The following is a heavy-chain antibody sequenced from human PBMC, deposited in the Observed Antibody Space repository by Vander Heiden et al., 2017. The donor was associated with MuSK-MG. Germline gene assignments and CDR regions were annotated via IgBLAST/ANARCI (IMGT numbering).Heavy chain of an antibody. CDR1: GFTFSRYE. J-gene: IGHJ4*02. D-gene: IGHD4-17*01. Sequence: EVQLVESGGGLVQPGGSLRLSCAGSGFTFSRYEMNWVRQAPGKGLECISYISGTDSSIYYADSVKGRFTISRDNAKNALYLQMNSLRAEDTALYYCARGNYGEPLDFWGQGPLVTVSS. CDR3: ARGNYGEPLDF. V-gene: IGHV3-48*03. CDR2: ISGTDSSI.